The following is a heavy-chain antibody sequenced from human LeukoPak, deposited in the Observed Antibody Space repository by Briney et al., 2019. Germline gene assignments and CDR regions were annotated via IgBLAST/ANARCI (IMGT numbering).Heavy chain of an antibody. CDR3: ARGGDYLFDY. V-gene: IGHV4-61*02. CDR1: GGSISSGSYY. Sequence: SETLSLTCTVSGGSISSGSYYWSWIRQPAGKGLEWIGRIYTSGSTNYNPSLKSRVTISVDTSKNQFSLKLRSVTAADTAVYYCARGGDYLFDYWGQGTLVTVSS. D-gene: IGHD4-17*01. J-gene: IGHJ4*02. CDR2: IYTSGST.